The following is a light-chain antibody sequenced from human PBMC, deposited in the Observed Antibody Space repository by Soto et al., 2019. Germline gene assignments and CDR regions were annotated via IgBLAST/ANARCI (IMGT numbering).Light chain of an antibody. CDR2: GAS. Sequence: DTQMTQSPSSLSASVGDRVTITCRASQDISKSLVWFQQKPGKAPKPLIYGASSLQHGVPSKFSGSGSGTDCTLTISSLQPEDFATYYCQQYKSYPITFGQGTRLEI. V-gene: IGKV1-16*02. CDR3: QQYKSYPIT. J-gene: IGKJ5*01. CDR1: QDISKS.